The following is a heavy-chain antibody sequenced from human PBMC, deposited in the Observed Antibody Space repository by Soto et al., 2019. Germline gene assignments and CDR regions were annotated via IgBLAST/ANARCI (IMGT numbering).Heavy chain of an antibody. Sequence: LVESLKISCKGSGYSFTSYWISWVRQMPGKGLEWMGRIDPSDSYTNYSPSFQCHVTISADKAISTAYLQWSSLKASDTAMYYYARHGCSSTSRYTVFAYYYSGMDVWGQGTTLTASS. J-gene: IGHJ6*02. D-gene: IGHD2-2*02. V-gene: IGHV5-10-1*01. CDR3: ARHGCSSTSRYTVFAYYYSGMDV. CDR1: GYSFTSYW. CDR2: IDPSDSYT.